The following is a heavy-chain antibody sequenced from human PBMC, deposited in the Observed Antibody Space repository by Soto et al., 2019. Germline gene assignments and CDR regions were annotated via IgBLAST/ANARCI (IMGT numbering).Heavy chain of an antibody. CDR2: IYYSGST. V-gene: IGHV4-39*01. Sequence: SETLSLTCTVSGGSISSSSYYWGWIRQPPGKGLEWIGSIYYSGSTYYNPSLKSRVTISVDTSKNQFSLKLSSVTAADTAVYYCAGRTIRGLDPWGQGTLVTVSS. CDR3: AGRTIRGLDP. CDR1: GGSISSSSYY. D-gene: IGHD2-8*01. J-gene: IGHJ5*02.